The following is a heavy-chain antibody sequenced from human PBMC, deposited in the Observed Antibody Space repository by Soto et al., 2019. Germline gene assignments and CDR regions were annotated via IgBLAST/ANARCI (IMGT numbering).Heavy chain of an antibody. CDR1: GYTFTSYD. Sequence: QVQLVQSGAEVKKPGASVKVSCKASGYTFTSYDINWVRQATGQGLEWMGWMNPNSGNTGYAQKFQGRVTMTRNTSXSIXYMELSSLRSEDTAVYYCARIRGYSGYDLSYGMDVWGQGTTVTVSS. CDR3: ARIRGYSGYDLSYGMDV. V-gene: IGHV1-8*01. J-gene: IGHJ6*02. D-gene: IGHD5-12*01. CDR2: MNPNSGNT.